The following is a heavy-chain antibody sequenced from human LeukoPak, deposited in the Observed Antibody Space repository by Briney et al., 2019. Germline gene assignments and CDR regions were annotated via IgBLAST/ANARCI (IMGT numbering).Heavy chain of an antibody. CDR2: IRSKAYGGTT. D-gene: IGHD3-3*02. CDR1: GFGLGGYG. V-gene: IGHV3-49*04. J-gene: IGHJ6*04. Sequence: GFLRLFCSASGFGLGGYGISLVRPGSRKGPELGGFIRSKAYGGTTEYAASVKGRFTISRDDSKSIAYLQMNSLKTEDTAVYYCTRGRPVSKGVWGKGTTVTVSS. CDR3: TRGRPVSKGV.